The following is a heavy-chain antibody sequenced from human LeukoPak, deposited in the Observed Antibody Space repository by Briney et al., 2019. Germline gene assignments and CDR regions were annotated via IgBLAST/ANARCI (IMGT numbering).Heavy chain of an antibody. Sequence: PGGSLRLSCAASGFTFSSYAMHWVRQAPGKGLEWVAVISYDGSNKYYADSVKGRFTISRDNSKNTLYLHMNSLRAEDTAVYYCARDPDYDILTALDYWGQGTLVTVSS. J-gene: IGHJ4*02. D-gene: IGHD3-9*01. CDR3: ARDPDYDILTALDY. V-gene: IGHV3-30-3*01. CDR1: GFTFSSYA. CDR2: ISYDGSNK.